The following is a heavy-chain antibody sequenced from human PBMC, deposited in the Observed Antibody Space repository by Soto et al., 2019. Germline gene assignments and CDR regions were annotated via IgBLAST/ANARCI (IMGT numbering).Heavy chain of an antibody. V-gene: IGHV1-69*06. Sequence: SVKVACKGSGGTFSSYAISWVRQAPGQGLEWMGGIIPIFGTANYAQKFQGRVTITADKSTSTAYMELSSLRSEDTAVYYCAINPDCSGGSCYLTFDYWGQGTLVTVSS. CDR3: AINPDCSGGSCYLTFDY. CDR2: IIPIFGTA. J-gene: IGHJ4*02. D-gene: IGHD2-15*01. CDR1: GGTFSSYA.